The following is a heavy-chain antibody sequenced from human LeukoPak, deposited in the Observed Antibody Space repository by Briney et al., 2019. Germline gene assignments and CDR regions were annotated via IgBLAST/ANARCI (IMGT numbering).Heavy chain of an antibody. CDR1: GFTFDDYT. D-gene: IGHD6-6*01. J-gene: IGHJ6*03. CDR2: ISWDVGST. Sequence: GGSLRLSCAASGFTFDDYTMHWVRQAPGKGLEWVSLISWDVGSTYYADSVKGRFTISRDNSKNSLYLQMNSLRTEDTALYYCAKSTARLVSDYYYYMDVWGKGTTVTVSS. V-gene: IGHV3-43*01. CDR3: AKSTARLVSDYYYYMDV.